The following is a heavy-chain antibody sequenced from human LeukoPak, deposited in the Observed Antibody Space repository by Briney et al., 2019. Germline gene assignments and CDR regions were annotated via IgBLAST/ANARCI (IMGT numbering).Heavy chain of an antibody. J-gene: IGHJ4*02. CDR2: IWYDGSNK. Sequence: PGRSLRLSCAASGFTFSSYGMHWVRQAPGKGLEWVAVIWYDGSNKYYADSVKGRFTISRDNSKNTLYLQMNSLRAEDTAVYYCVRDTPHLAGSDYWGQGTLVTVSS. D-gene: IGHD6-19*01. V-gene: IGHV3-33*01. CDR3: VRDTPHLAGSDY. CDR1: GFTFSSYG.